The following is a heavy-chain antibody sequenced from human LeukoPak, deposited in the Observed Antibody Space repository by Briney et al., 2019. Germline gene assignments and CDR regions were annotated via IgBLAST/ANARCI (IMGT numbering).Heavy chain of an antibody. D-gene: IGHD3-10*01. CDR3: ARGGYYGSGNDFRFDP. V-gene: IGHV4-59*01. CDR2: IYHSGYT. J-gene: IGHJ5*02. CDR1: GASISNYY. Sequence: PSETLSLTCTVSGASISNYYWSWIRQPPGKGLEWIGYIYHSGYTNYNPSLKSRVTISVDTSKNQFSLKLTSVTAADTAVYFCARGGYYGSGNDFRFDPWGQGTLVTVSS.